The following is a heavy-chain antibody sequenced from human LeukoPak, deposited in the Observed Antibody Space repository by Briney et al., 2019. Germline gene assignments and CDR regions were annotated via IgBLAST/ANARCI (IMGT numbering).Heavy chain of an antibody. V-gene: IGHV3-21*01. J-gene: IGHJ4*02. CDR1: GFTFSSYS. Sequence: GGSLRLSCAASGFTFSSYSMNWVRQAPGKGLEWVSSISSSSSYIYYADSVKGRFTISRDNAKNSLYLQMNSLRAKDTAVYYCARGRLRFLEWLTAFDYWGQGTLVTVSS. D-gene: IGHD3-3*01. CDR2: ISSSSSYI. CDR3: ARGRLRFLEWLTAFDY.